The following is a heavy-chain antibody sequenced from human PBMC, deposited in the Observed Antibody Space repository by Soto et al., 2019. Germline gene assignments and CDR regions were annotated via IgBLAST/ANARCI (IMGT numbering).Heavy chain of an antibody. Sequence: GGSLRLSCAASGFTFDDYAMHWVRQAPGKGLEWVSGISWNSGSIGYADSVKGRFTISRDNAKNSLYLQMNSLRAEDTALYYCAKASDYYGSGVDYWGQGTLVTVSS. CDR2: ISWNSGSI. CDR1: GFTFDDYA. V-gene: IGHV3-9*01. J-gene: IGHJ4*02. D-gene: IGHD3-10*01. CDR3: AKASDYYGSGVDY.